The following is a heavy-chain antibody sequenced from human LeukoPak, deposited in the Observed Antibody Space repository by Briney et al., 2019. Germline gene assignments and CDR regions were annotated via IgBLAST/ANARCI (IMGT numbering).Heavy chain of an antibody. CDR2: ISSSGSTI. Sequence: PGGSLRLSCAASGFTFSSYSMNRVRQAPGKGLEWVSYISSSGSTIYYADSVKGRFTISRDNAKNSLYLQMNSLRAEDTAVYYCASSTGESYGMDVWGQGTTVTVSS. D-gene: IGHD1-26*01. V-gene: IGHV3-48*04. CDR3: ASSTGESYGMDV. CDR1: GFTFSSYS. J-gene: IGHJ6*02.